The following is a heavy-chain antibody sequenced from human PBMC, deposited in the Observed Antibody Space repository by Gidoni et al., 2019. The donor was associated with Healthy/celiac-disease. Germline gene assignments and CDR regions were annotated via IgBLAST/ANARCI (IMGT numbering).Heavy chain of an antibody. D-gene: IGHD1-26*01. V-gene: IGHV1-69*06. CDR2: IIPIFGTA. CDR3: ARNLGGELDY. J-gene: IGHJ4*02. CDR1: GGTFSSYP. Sequence: QVQLVQSGAEVKKPGSSVNVSCKSSGGTFSSYPIRWVRQAPGQGLEWMGGIIPIFGTANYAQKFQGRVTITAEKSTSTAYMELSSLRSEDTAVYYCARNLGGELDYWGQGTLVTVSS.